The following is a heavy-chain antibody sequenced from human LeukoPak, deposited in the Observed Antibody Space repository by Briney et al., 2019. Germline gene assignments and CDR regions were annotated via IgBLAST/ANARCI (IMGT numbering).Heavy chain of an antibody. J-gene: IGHJ4*02. CDR2: ISAYNGNT. Sequence: ASVRVSCKASGYTFTSYGISWVRQSPGQGLEWMGWISAYNGNTNYAQKLQGRVTMTTDTSTSTAYMELRSLRSDDTAVYYCARVGSGWYDQGYWGQGTLVTVSS. CDR3: ARVGSGWYDQGY. D-gene: IGHD6-19*01. V-gene: IGHV1-18*01. CDR1: GYTFTSYG.